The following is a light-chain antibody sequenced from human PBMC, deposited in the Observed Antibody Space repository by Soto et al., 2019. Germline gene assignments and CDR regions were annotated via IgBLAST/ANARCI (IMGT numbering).Light chain of an antibody. CDR3: SSYTTSNTRQIV. CDR2: DVS. CDR1: SSDVGGYNY. V-gene: IGLV2-14*03. J-gene: IGLJ1*01. Sequence: QSALTQPASVSGSPGQPITISCTGTSSDVGGYNYVSWYQHHPGKAPKLLIYDVSNRPSGISNRFSGSKSDNTASLTISGLQPEDEADYYCSSYTTSNTRQIVFGTGTKLTVL.